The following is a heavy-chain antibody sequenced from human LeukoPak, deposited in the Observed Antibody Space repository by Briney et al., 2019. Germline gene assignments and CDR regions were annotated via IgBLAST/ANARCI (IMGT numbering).Heavy chain of an antibody. V-gene: IGHV4-39*07. CDR2: IYYSGST. Sequence: PSETLSLTCTVSGGSISSSSYYWGWIRQPPGKGLEWIGSIYYSGSTYYNPSLKSRVTISVDTSKNQFSLKLSSVTAADTAVYYCARDLRAGTTVYWGQGTLVTVSS. CDR3: ARDLRAGTTVY. J-gene: IGHJ4*02. D-gene: IGHD1-1*01. CDR1: GGSISSSSYY.